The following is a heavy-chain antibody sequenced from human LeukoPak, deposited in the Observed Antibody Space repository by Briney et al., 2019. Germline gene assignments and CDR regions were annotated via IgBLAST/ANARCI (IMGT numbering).Heavy chain of an antibody. J-gene: IGHJ6*02. Sequence: LSLTCTVSGGSISSYYWSWIRQAPGKGLEWVSYISSSGSTIYYADSVKGRFTISRDNAKNSLYLQMNSLRAEDTAVYYCARGLRPGYFYGMDVWGQGTTVTVSS. CDR3: ARGLRPGYFYGMDV. CDR1: GGSISSYY. V-gene: IGHV3-11*01. D-gene: IGHD5/OR15-5a*01. CDR2: ISSSGSTI.